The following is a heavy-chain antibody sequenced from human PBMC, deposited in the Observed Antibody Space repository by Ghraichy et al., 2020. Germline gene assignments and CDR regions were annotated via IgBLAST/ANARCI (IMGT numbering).Heavy chain of an antibody. D-gene: IGHD4-17*01. CDR1: GGSFSGYY. V-gene: IGHV4-34*01. Sequence: SQTLSLTCAVYGGSFSGYYWSWIRQPPGKGLEWIGEINHSGSTNYNPSLKSRVTISVDTSKNQFSLKLSSVTAEDTAVYYCARVIYGDTYFDLWGRGTLVTVSS. CDR2: INHSGST. CDR3: ARVIYGDTYFDL. J-gene: IGHJ2*01.